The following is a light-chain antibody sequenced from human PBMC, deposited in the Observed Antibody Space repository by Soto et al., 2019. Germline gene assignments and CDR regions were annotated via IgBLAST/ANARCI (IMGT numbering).Light chain of an antibody. Sequence: SVLTQPPSVSGSPGQSVTISCTGTSSDVGSYNRVSWYQQPPGTAPKLMIYEVSNRPSGVPDRFSGSKSGNTASLTISGLQAEDEADYYCTSYTGSSTFVVFGGGTKLTVL. CDR2: EVS. V-gene: IGLV2-18*02. CDR3: TSYTGSSTFVV. J-gene: IGLJ2*01. CDR1: SSDVGSYNR.